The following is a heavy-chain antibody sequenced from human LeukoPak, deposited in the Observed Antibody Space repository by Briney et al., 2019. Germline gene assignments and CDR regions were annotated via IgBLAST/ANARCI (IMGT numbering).Heavy chain of an antibody. D-gene: IGHD2-15*01. CDR2: IYKIGTT. V-gene: IGHV4-59*02. Sequence: SETLSLTCTVFGDSVTGYYLNWVRQPPGKGLEWIGHIYKIGTTNYNPSLKSRLTISADTSKNQFSLKLSSVTAADTAVYYCVIGVGWQPDYWGQGAPVTVSS. CDR1: GDSVTGYY. J-gene: IGHJ4*02. CDR3: VIGVGWQPDY.